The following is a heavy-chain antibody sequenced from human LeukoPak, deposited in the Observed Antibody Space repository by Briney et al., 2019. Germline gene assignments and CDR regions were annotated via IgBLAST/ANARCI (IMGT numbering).Heavy chain of an antibody. Sequence: SGPTLVKPTQTLTLTCTFSGFSLSTSGVGVGWIRQSPGKALEWLALIYWDNDKRYSPSLKSRLTITKDTSKNQVVLTMTNMDPVDTATYYCAHRRSDFRSGSYSKSPNFDYWGQGTLVTVSS. CDR2: IYWDNDK. D-gene: IGHD3-3*01. J-gene: IGHJ4*02. CDR1: GFSLSTSGVG. CDR3: AHRRSDFRSGSYSKSPNFDY. V-gene: IGHV2-5*02.